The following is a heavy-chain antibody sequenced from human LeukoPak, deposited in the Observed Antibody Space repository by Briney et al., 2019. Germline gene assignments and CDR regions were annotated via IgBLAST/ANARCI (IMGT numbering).Heavy chain of an antibody. V-gene: IGHV3-48*03. Sequence: GGSLRLSCAASGFTFRSYEMNWVRQAPGKGLEWVSYISSSGSSIYYADSVKGRFTISRDNAKNSLYLQMNSLRAEDTAVYYCARVAPGSGYDFDYWGQGILVTVSS. CDR1: GFTFRSYE. J-gene: IGHJ4*02. CDR3: ARVAPGSGYDFDY. CDR2: ISSSGSSI. D-gene: IGHD5-12*01.